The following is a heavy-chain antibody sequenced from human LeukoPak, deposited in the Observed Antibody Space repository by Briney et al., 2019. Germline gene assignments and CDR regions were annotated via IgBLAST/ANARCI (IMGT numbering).Heavy chain of an antibody. D-gene: IGHD6-13*01. CDR1: GFTFSSYA. Sequence: GGSLRLSCAASGFTFSSYAMSWVRQAPGKGLEWVSAISGSGGSTYYADSVKGRFTISRDNSKNTLYLQMNSLRAEDTAVYYCAKATSLVSAYSSSWYPMEYYFDYWGQGTLVTVSS. J-gene: IGHJ4*02. CDR3: AKATSLVSAYSSSWYPMEYYFDY. CDR2: ISGSGGST. V-gene: IGHV3-23*01.